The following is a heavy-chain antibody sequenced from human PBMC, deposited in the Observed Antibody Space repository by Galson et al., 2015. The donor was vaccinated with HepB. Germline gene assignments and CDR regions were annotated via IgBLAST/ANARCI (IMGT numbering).Heavy chain of an antibody. D-gene: IGHD4-23*01. J-gene: IGHJ3*02. CDR3: ARLKGANDYGGNSPRAFDI. CDR1: GYSFTSYW. CDR2: IYPGDSDT. V-gene: IGHV5-51*01. Sequence: QSGAEVKKPGESLKISCKGSGYSFTSYWIGWVRQMPGKGLEWMGIIYPGDSDTRYSPSFQGQVTISADKSISTAYLQWSSLKASDTAMYYCARLKGANDYGGNSPRAFDIWGQGTMVTVSS.